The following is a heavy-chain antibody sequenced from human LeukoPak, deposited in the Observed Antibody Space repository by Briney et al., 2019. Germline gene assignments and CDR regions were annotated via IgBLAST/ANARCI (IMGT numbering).Heavy chain of an antibody. J-gene: IGHJ4*02. V-gene: IGHV4-59*10. CDR3: ATYSSGWPFFDY. Sequence: SETLSLTCTVSGGSISSYDWSWIRQPAGKGLDWIGRIYTTGNTNYHPSLTSRFTMSVDTSKNQSSLKLSSVTAADTAMYYCATYSSGWPFFDYWGPGTLVTVSS. CDR2: IYTTGNT. D-gene: IGHD6-19*01. CDR1: GGSISSYD.